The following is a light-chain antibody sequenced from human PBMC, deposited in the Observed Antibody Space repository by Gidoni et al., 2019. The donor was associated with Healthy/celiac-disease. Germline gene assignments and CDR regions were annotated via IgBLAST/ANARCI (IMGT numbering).Light chain of an antibody. Sequence: DIQMTQSPSSLSASVGDRVTITCRASQSISSYLNWYQQKPGKAPKLLIYAASSLQSGVPSRFSGSGSGTEFTLTISSLQPEDFATYYCQQSYSTPWTFXQXTKVKSN. V-gene: IGKV1-39*01. J-gene: IGKJ1*01. CDR2: AAS. CDR3: QQSYSTPWT. CDR1: QSISSY.